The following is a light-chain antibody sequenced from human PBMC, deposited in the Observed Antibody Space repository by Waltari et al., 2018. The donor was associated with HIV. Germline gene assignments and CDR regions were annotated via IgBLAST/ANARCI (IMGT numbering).Light chain of an antibody. Sequence: DIVMTQSPDSLAVSLGERATINCKSSQSALYSSNNKNSLAWYQQKPGQPPKVLIYWASTRESGVPDRFSGSGSGTDFTLNISSLQAEDVAVYYCQQYFSIPQTFGQGTKVEIK. CDR3: QQYFSIPQT. CDR1: QSALYSSNNKNS. CDR2: WAS. J-gene: IGKJ1*01. V-gene: IGKV4-1*01.